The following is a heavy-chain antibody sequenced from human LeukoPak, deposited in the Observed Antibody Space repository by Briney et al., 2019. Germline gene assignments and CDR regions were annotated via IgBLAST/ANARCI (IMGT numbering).Heavy chain of an antibody. CDR2: ISGSGGST. J-gene: IGHJ4*02. CDR3: AKAATQWLVLRYFDY. D-gene: IGHD6-19*01. Sequence: GGSLRLSCAASGFTFSSYAMSWVRQAPGKGLEWVSAISGSGGSTYYADSVKGRFTISRDNSKNALYLQMNSLRAEDTAVYYCAKAATQWLVLRYFDYWGQGTLVTVSS. CDR1: GFTFSSYA. V-gene: IGHV3-23*01.